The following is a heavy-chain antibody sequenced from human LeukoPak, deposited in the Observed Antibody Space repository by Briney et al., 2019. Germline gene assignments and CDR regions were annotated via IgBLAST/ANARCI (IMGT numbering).Heavy chain of an antibody. CDR1: GGSISSYY. J-gene: IGHJ3*02. D-gene: IGHD2-2*01. CDR2: IYYSGST. Sequence: SETLSLTCTVSGGSISSYYWSWIRQPPGKGLEWIGYIYYSGSTNYNPSLKSRVTISVDTSKNQFSLKLSPVTAADTAVYYCARGEGYCSSTSCYADAFDIWGQGTMVTVSS. CDR3: ARGEGYCSSTSCYADAFDI. V-gene: IGHV4-59*01.